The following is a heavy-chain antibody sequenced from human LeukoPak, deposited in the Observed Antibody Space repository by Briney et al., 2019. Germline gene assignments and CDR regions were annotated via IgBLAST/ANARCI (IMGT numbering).Heavy chain of an antibody. Sequence: GGSLRLPCAVSGFTVSSSYMSWVRQAPGKGLAWVSVIYSGGSTYYAGSVKGRFTISRDNSKNTVFLQMNSLRAEDTAVYYCARGYDWNYSYFDYWGQGTLVTVSS. D-gene: IGHD1-7*01. V-gene: IGHV3-66*02. CDR2: IYSGGST. J-gene: IGHJ4*02. CDR1: GFTVSSSY. CDR3: ARGYDWNYSYFDY.